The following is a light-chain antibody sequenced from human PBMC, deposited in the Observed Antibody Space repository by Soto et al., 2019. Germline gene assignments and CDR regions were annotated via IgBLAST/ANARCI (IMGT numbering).Light chain of an antibody. V-gene: IGLV2-14*01. J-gene: IGLJ1*01. CDR2: EVS. Sequence: QSALTQPASVSGSPGQSITISCTGTSSDVGGYNYVSWYQLHPGKAPKLMIYEVSNRPSGISNRFSASKSGNTASLTISGLQAEDEAAYYCFSYTSSTAYVFGTGTKVTVL. CDR3: FSYTSSTAYV. CDR1: SSDVGGYNY.